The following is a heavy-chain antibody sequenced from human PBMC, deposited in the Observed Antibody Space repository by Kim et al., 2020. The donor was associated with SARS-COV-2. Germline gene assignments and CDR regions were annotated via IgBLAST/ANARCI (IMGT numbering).Heavy chain of an antibody. CDR2: INHSGST. Sequence: SETLSLTCAVYGGSFSGYYWSWIRQPPGKGLEWIGEINHSGSTNYNPSLKSRVTISVDTSKNQFSLKLSSVTAADTAVYYCARASKIKLLRKYGYLAFDIWGQGTMVTVSS. V-gene: IGHV4-34*01. CDR1: GGSFSGYY. D-gene: IGHD4-17*01. CDR3: ARASKIKLLRKYGYLAFDI. J-gene: IGHJ3*02.